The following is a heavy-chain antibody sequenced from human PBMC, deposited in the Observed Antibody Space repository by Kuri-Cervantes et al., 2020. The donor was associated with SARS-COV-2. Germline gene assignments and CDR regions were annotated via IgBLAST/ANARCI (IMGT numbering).Heavy chain of an antibody. Sequence: ESLKISCTVSGGSISSSSYYWGWIRQPPGKGLEWTGSIYYSGSTYYNPSLKSRVTISVDTSKNQFSLKLSSVTAADTAVYYCARHTYGSGSYYNVILSSRFDPWGQGTRVTGYS. V-gene: IGHV4-39*01. D-gene: IGHD3-10*01. J-gene: IGHJ5*02. CDR3: ARHTYGSGSYYNVILSSRFDP. CDR1: GGSISSSSYY. CDR2: IYYSGST.